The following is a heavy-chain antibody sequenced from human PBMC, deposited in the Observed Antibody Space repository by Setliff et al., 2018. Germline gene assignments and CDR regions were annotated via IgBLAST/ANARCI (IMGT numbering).Heavy chain of an antibody. J-gene: IGHJ4*02. CDR1: GYSISSSNW. CDR3: ARDRAAASSFDY. V-gene: IGHV4-4*02. CDR2: MYHSGSV. Sequence: SETLSLTCAVSGYSISSSNWWSWVRQPPGKGLEWIGNMYHSGSVYYNPSLKSRVTISVDTSKNQFSLKLTSVTAADTAVYYCARDRAAASSFDYWGQGTLVTVSS. D-gene: IGHD6-13*01.